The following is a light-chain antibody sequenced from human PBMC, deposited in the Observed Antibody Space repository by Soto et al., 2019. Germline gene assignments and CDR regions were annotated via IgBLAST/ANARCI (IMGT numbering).Light chain of an antibody. V-gene: IGKV1-39*01. Sequence: DIQMTQSPSSLSASVGDRVTIFCRTSQTIGNYLHWYQQRSGRAPHLLIFSTSTLQTGVPSRFSGSGSGTEFTLTINSLQPEDFAIYYCQQSYSPPYTFGQGTKVDIK. CDR3: QQSYSPPYT. CDR2: STS. J-gene: IGKJ2*01. CDR1: QTIGNY.